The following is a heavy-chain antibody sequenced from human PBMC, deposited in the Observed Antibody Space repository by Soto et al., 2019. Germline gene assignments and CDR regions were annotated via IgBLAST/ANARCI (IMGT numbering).Heavy chain of an antibody. V-gene: IGHV3-30*18. D-gene: IGHD3-22*01. CDR1: GFTFSSYG. J-gene: IGHJ3*02. Sequence: GGSLRLSCAASGFTFSSYGMHWVRQAPGKGLEWVAVISYDGSNKYYADSVKGRFTISRDNSKNTLYLQMNSLRAEDTAVYYCAKLEYYYDSSGGGSGAFDIWGQGTMVTVSS. CDR2: ISYDGSNK. CDR3: AKLEYYYDSSGGGSGAFDI.